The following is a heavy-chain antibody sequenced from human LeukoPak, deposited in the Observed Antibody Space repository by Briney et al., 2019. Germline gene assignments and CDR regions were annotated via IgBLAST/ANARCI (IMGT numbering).Heavy chain of an antibody. Sequence: GASVKVSCRASGYTFTNYGISWVRQAPGQGLEWMGWISTYNGNTNYAQKLKGRATMTTDTPTRTAYMELRSLRSDDTAVYYCAREGQLLLDFWGQGTLVAVSA. CDR2: ISTYNGNT. J-gene: IGHJ4*02. D-gene: IGHD2-2*01. V-gene: IGHV1-18*04. CDR3: AREGQLLLDF. CDR1: GYTFTNYG.